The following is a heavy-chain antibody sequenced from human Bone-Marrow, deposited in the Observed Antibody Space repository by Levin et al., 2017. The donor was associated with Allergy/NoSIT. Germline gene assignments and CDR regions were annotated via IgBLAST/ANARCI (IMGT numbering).Heavy chain of an antibody. Sequence: EASVKVSCAPSGFTFSSYAMSWVRQLSGKGLEWVSAISGSGDRTYYADSVQGRFTISRDNSKNTLYLQMNGLTAEDTAIYYCARGRVVVPAAIYRSYYYYMDVWGKGTTVTVSS. CDR1: GFTFSSYA. CDR2: ISGSGDRT. V-gene: IGHV3-23*01. J-gene: IGHJ6*03. CDR3: ARGRVVVPAAIYRSYYYYMDV. D-gene: IGHD2-2*01.